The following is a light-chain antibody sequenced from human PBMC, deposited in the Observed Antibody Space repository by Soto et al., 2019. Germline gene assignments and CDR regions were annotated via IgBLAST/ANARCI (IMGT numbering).Light chain of an antibody. CDR2: GNS. Sequence: QSALTQPPSVSGAPGQRVTISCTGSSSNIGAGYVVHWYQQLPGTAPKLLIYGNSNRPSGVPDRFSGSKSGTSASLAITGLQAADEADYYCQSYDSSLSGWVFGGGTKLTVL. CDR1: SSNIGAGYV. CDR3: QSYDSSLSGWV. J-gene: IGLJ3*02. V-gene: IGLV1-40*01.